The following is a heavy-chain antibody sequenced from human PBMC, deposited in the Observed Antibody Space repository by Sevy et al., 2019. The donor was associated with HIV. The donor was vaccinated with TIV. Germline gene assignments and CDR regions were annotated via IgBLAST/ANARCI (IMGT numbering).Heavy chain of an antibody. D-gene: IGHD5-18*01. CDR3: AREGGGGYSYSLDY. J-gene: IGHJ4*02. V-gene: IGHV3-64*02. CDR1: GFSFSSYA. Sequence: GSLRLSCAASGFSFSSYALHWVRQAPGKGLEYVSAIRGNGGSTYYADSVKGRFTISRDNSKNTLYLQMGSLRAEDLAVYSCAREGGGGYSYSLDYWGQGTLVTVSS. CDR2: IRGNGGST.